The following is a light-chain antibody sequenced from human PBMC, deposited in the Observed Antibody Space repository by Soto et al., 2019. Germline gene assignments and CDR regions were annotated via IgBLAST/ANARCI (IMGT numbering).Light chain of an antibody. CDR1: QNIYYN. V-gene: IGKV3-15*01. CDR2: RAS. Sequence: ILMTQSPATVSVSPGESATLSCRASQNIYYNVAWYQQRPGQAPRLLIYRASTRAPGVPARFSGSGSGTEFTLTISSLQPEDSTAYSCLQYHNLWAFGQGTKVDIK. CDR3: LQYHNLWA. J-gene: IGKJ1*01.